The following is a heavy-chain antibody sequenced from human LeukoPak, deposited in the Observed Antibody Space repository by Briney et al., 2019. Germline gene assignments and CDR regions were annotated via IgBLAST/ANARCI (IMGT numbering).Heavy chain of an antibody. CDR1: GYTFTGYY. D-gene: IGHD3-10*01. J-gene: IGHJ6*03. CDR3: ARDQQELLWFGEFSYYYMDV. Sequence: GASVKVSCKASGYTFTGYYMHWVRQAPGQGLEWMGWINPNSGGTNYAQKFQGRVTMTRDTSISTAYMELSRLRSDDTAVYYCARDQQELLWFGEFSYYYMDVWGKGTTVTISS. CDR2: INPNSGGT. V-gene: IGHV1-2*02.